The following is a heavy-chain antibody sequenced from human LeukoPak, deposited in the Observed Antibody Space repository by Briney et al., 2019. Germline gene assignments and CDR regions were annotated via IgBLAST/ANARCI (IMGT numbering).Heavy chain of an antibody. V-gene: IGHV3-23*01. CDR1: GFTFSSYA. J-gene: IGHJ4*02. CDR2: ISGSGGSA. Sequence: PGGSLRLSCAASGFTFSSYAMSWVRQAPGKGLEWVSAISGSGGSAYYADSVKGRFIISRDNSKNTLYLQMNSLSAEDTAVYYCAKDPYSGSYFDYWGQGTLVTVSS. CDR3: AKDPYSGSYFDY. D-gene: IGHD1-26*01.